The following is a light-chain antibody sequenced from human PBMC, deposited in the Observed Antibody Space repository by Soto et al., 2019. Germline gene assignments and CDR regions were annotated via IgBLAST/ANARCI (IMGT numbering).Light chain of an antibody. CDR2: DDV. CDR1: GSNIGKNY. Sequence: QSVLTQPPSVSAAPGQKVTISCSGSGSNIGKNYVSWYQLLPGTAPKLLIYDDVKRPSGIPDRFSASKSGTSATLDITGLHTGDEADYYCGTWDSTLSAGLFGTGTKVTVL. J-gene: IGLJ1*01. V-gene: IGLV1-51*01. CDR3: GTWDSTLSAGL.